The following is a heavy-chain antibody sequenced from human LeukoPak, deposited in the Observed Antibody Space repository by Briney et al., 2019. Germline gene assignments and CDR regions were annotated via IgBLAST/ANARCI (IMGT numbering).Heavy chain of an antibody. V-gene: IGHV3-48*02. CDR2: ITRDSSIM. Sequence: PGGSLRLSCADPGFTFSSYSINRVRQAPGKALKQISYITRDSSIMSYADSVKGRFTISRDNAKNSLYLQMNSLRDEDTAVYFCARDINWGFDYWGQGSLVTVSS. J-gene: IGHJ4*02. CDR1: GFTFSSYS. D-gene: IGHD7-27*01. CDR3: ARDINWGFDY.